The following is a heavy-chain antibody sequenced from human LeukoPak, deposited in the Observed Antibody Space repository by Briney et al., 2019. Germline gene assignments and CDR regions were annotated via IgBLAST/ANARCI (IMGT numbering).Heavy chain of an antibody. CDR2: VDHSGGT. Sequence: PSETLSLTCTVSGYSLSSGYYWGWIRQPPGKGLEWIGSVDHSGGTYYNPSLKSRVTISVDTSKNQFSLKLSSVTAADTAVYYCARVAVGYCSGGSCFRQPPTIFDYWGQGTLVTVSS. D-gene: IGHD2-15*01. CDR1: GYSLSSGYY. J-gene: IGHJ4*02. V-gene: IGHV4-38-2*02. CDR3: ARVAVGYCSGGSCFRQPPTIFDY.